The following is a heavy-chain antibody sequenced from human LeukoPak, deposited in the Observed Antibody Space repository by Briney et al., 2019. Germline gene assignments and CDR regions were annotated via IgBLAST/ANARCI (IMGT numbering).Heavy chain of an antibody. D-gene: IGHD1-7*01. V-gene: IGHV4-39*02. Sequence: PSETLSLTCTVSGGSISSSSYYWGWIRQPPGKGLEWIGSIYYSGSTYYNPSLKSRVTISVDTSKNQFSLQLNSVTPEDTAVYYCARDRDWNYGFDYWGQGTLVTVSS. CDR1: GGSISSSSYY. CDR2: IYYSGST. J-gene: IGHJ4*02. CDR3: ARDRDWNYGFDY.